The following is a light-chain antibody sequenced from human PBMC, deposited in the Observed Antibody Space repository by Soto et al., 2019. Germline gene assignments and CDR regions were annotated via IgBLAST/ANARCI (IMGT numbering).Light chain of an antibody. Sequence: DIQMTQSPSTLSASVVDRVTITCRASQSISSWLAWYQQKPGEAPKVLIYDASSLESGVPSRFSGSGSGTEFSLTISSLQPDDFATYYCQQYNHYWTFGQGTKVDIK. J-gene: IGKJ1*01. CDR2: DAS. CDR1: QSISSW. CDR3: QQYNHYWT. V-gene: IGKV1-5*01.